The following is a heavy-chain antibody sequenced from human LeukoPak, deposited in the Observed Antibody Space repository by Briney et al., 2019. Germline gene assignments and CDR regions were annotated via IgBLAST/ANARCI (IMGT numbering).Heavy chain of an antibody. CDR3: ARQSTRWKRSSDDAFDI. CDR1: GYTLRHYG. D-gene: IGHD2-2*01. J-gene: IGHJ3*02. CDR2: NSPHNGHT. V-gene: IGHV1-18*01. Sequence: ASVKVSCKASGYTLRHYGISWLRQAPAQGLEWMGWNSPHNGHTDYAQNPQGRVTITTDTSTDTAYREVRSLRCDDTAVFYCARQSTRWKRSSDDAFDIWGQGTVVTVSS.